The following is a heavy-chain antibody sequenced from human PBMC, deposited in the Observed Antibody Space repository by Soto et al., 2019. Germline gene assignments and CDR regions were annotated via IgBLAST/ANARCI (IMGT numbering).Heavy chain of an antibody. V-gene: IGHV4-59*08. CDR1: GGSISTYY. CDR3: ARHRSSDFCSGRYSAYGMDV. J-gene: IGHJ6*04. CDR2: IYYSGST. D-gene: IGHD3-3*01. Sequence: SETLCLPCTVSGGSISTYYWSGIRQPPGKGLEWIGYIYYSGSTNYNPSLKSRVTISVDTSKNQFSLKLSSVTAADTAVYYCARHRSSDFCSGRYSAYGMDVSGTATSVT.